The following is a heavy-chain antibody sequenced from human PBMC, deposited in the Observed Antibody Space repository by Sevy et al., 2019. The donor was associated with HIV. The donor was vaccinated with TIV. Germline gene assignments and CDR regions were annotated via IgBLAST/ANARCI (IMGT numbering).Heavy chain of an antibody. Sequence: ASVKVSCKASAYTFTGYYMHWVRQAPGQGLEWMGWINPNSSGTNYAQKFQGRVTMTRDTSISTAYMELSRLRSDDTAVYYSARSHVYCSGGRCKPGGWFDPWGQGTLVTVSS. CDR3: ARSHVYCSGGRCKPGGWFDP. CDR2: INPNSSGT. CDR1: AYTFTGYY. V-gene: IGHV1-2*02. D-gene: IGHD2-15*01. J-gene: IGHJ5*02.